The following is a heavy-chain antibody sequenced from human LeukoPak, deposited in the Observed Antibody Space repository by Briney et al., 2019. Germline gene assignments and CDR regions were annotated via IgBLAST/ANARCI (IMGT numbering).Heavy chain of an antibody. V-gene: IGHV4-39*07. J-gene: IGHJ3*02. Sequence: SETLSLTCTVSGGSISSSSYYWGWIRQPPGKGLEWIGSIYYSGSTYYNPSLKSRVTISVDTSKNQFSLKLSSVTAADTAVYYCARVTYSSSSMSVDGFDIWGQGTLVTVSS. CDR2: IYYSGST. D-gene: IGHD6-6*01. CDR1: GGSISSSSYY. CDR3: ARVTYSSSSMSVDGFDI.